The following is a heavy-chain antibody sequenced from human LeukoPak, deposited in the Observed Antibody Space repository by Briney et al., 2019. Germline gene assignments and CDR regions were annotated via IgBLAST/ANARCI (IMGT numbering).Heavy chain of an antibody. Sequence: GGSLRLSCAASGFTFSSYAMSWVRQAPGKGLEWVSAISGSGGSTYYADSVKGRSTISRDNSKNTLYLQMNSLRAEDTAVYYCAKDDYDSSGYYALDYWGQGTLVTVSS. J-gene: IGHJ4*02. CDR2: ISGSGGST. V-gene: IGHV3-23*01. CDR1: GFTFSSYA. CDR3: AKDDYDSSGYYALDY. D-gene: IGHD3-22*01.